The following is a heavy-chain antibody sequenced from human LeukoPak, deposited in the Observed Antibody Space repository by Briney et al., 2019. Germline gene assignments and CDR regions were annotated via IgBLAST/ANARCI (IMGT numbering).Heavy chain of an antibody. J-gene: IGHJ4*02. CDR3: AREGCSSSGCYSNFDY. CDR2: IYYSGST. V-gene: IGHV4-39*07. CDR1: GGSISSSSYY. Sequence: PSETLSLTCTVSGGSISSSSYYWGWIRQPPGKGLEWIGSIYYSGSTYYNPSLKSRVTISVDTSENQFSLKLSSVTAADTAVYYCAREGCSSSGCYSNFDYWGQGTLVTVSS. D-gene: IGHD2-2*01.